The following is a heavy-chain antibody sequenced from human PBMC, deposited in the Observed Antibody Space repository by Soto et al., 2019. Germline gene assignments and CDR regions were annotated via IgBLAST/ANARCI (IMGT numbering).Heavy chain of an antibody. V-gene: IGHV3-23*01. J-gene: IGHJ4*02. CDR1: GFTFSSYA. CDR2: SSGSGGST. D-gene: IGHD1-26*01. CDR3: AKRGSGSYYHY. Sequence: EVQLLESGGGLVQPGGSLRLSCAASGFTFSSYAMNWVRQAPGKGLEWVSVSSGSGGSTYYADSVKGRFTISRDNSKNTLYLQMNSLRAEDTAVYYCAKRGSGSYYHYWGQGTLVTVSS.